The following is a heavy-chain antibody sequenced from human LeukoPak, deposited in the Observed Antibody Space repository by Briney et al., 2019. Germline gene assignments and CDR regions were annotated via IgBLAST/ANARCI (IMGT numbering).Heavy chain of an antibody. CDR2: IYYSGST. Sequence: SETLSLTCTVSGGSISYYYWSWIRQPPGKGLEWIGYIYYSGSTNYIPSLKSRVTISVDTSKNQFSLKLSSVTAADTAVYYCARGPPSSGWYLSRGHAEYFQHWGQGTLVTVSS. CDR1: GGSISYYY. D-gene: IGHD6-19*01. CDR3: ARGPPSSGWYLSRGHAEYFQH. V-gene: IGHV4-59*01. J-gene: IGHJ1*01.